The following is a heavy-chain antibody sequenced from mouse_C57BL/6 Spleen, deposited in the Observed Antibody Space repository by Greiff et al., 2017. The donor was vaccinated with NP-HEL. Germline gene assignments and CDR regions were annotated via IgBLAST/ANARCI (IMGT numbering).Heavy chain of an antibody. V-gene: IGHV5-4*01. CDR1: GFTFSSYA. D-gene: IGHD1-3*01. Sequence: EVQVVESGGGLVKPGGSLKLSCAASGFTFSSYAMSWVRQTPEKRLEWVATISDGGSYTYYPDNVEGRFTISRDNAKNNLYLQMSHLKSEDTAMYYCARVYDYYAMDYWGQGTSVTVSS. CDR2: ISDGGSYT. CDR3: ARVYDYYAMDY. J-gene: IGHJ4*01.